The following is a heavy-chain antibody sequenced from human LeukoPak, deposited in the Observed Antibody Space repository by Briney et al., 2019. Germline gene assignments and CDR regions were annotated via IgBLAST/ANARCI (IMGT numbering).Heavy chain of an antibody. Sequence: RASVMVSCKASGYTFTGYYLHWVRQAPGQGLEWMGRINPNTGGTYNGQKFQGRVTMTRDMSISTVYMELRRLRSDDTAFYYCARAAKFSSGWYGDALDMWGQGTLVTISS. CDR2: INPNTGGT. J-gene: IGHJ3*02. V-gene: IGHV1-2*06. CDR3: ARAAKFSSGWYGDALDM. D-gene: IGHD6-19*01. CDR1: GYTFTGYY.